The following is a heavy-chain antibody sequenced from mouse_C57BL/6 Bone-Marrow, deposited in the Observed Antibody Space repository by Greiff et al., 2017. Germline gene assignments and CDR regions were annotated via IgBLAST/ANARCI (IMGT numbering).Heavy chain of an antibody. Sequence: VQVVESGAELARPGASVKLSCKASGYTFTSYGISWVKQRTGQGLEWIGEIYPRSGNTYYNEKFKGKATLTADKSSSTAYMELRSLTSEDSAVYFCARWGLRRPYAMDYWGQGTSVTVSS. CDR1: GYTFTSYG. D-gene: IGHD2-2*01. CDR2: IYPRSGNT. CDR3: ARWGLRRPYAMDY. J-gene: IGHJ4*01. V-gene: IGHV1-81*01.